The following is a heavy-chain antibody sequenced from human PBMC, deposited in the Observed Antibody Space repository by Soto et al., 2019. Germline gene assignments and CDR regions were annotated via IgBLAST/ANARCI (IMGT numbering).Heavy chain of an antibody. CDR2: IYYSGST. V-gene: IGHV4-39*01. Sequence: QLQLQESGPGLVKPSETLSLTRTVSGGSISSSNYYWGWIRQPPAKGLEWIGSIYYSGSTYYNPSLKSRVTTSVDTSKNQFSLKLSSVTAADTAVYYCTRVPDYFDYWGQGSLVTVSS. CDR1: GGSISSSNYY. CDR3: TRVPDYFDY. J-gene: IGHJ4*02.